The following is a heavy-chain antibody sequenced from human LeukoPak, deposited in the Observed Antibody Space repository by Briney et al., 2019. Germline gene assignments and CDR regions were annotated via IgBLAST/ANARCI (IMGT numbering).Heavy chain of an antibody. J-gene: IGHJ3*02. CDR3: ARDLVTVIKGFDI. CDR2: ISYFGST. Sequence: SETLSLTCAVSAGSFSSHYWTWIRQPPGKGLEWIGYISYFGSTNYNPSLKSRVTISIDTSKNQFSLKLSSVTAADTAVYYCARDLVTVIKGFDIWGQGTMVSVSS. D-gene: IGHD4-17*01. V-gene: IGHV4-59*11. CDR1: AGSFSSHY.